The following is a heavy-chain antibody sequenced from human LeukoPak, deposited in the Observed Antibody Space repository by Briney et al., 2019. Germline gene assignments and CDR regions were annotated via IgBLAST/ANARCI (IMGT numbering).Heavy chain of an antibody. V-gene: IGHV4-39*01. J-gene: IGHJ4*02. CDR1: GGSISSSSYY. D-gene: IGHD3-22*01. CDR3: ARHDLTMIVTY. CDR2: IYYSGST. Sequence: SETLSLTCTVPGGSISSSSYYWGWIRQPPGKGLEWIGSIYYSGSTYYNPSLKSRVTVSVDTSKNQFSLKLSSVTAADTAVYYCARHDLTMIVTYWGQGTLVTVSS.